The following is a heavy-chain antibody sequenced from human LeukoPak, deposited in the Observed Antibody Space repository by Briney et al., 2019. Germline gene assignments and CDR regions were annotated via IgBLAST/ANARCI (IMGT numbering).Heavy chain of an antibody. CDR3: ARGWFGEFYPYYFDY. CDR1: GFTFSSYS. D-gene: IGHD3-10*01. Sequence: GGSLSLSCAASGFTFSSYSMNWVRQAPGKGLEWVSSISSSSSYIYYADSVKGRFTISRDNAKNSLYLQMNSLRAEDTAVYYCARGWFGEFYPYYFDYWGQGTLVTVSS. CDR2: ISSSSSYI. V-gene: IGHV3-21*01. J-gene: IGHJ4*02.